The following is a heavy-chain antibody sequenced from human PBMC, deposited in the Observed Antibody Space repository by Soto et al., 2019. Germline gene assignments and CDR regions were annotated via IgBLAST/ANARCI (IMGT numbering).Heavy chain of an antibody. Sequence: GGSLRLSCAASGFTFSTYWMHWVRQAPGKGLVWVSRVSSDGRSTTYADSVKGRFTISRDNAKNTLYLQMNSLRAEDTAVYYCARDLPLDHWGQGTLVTVSS. CDR3: ARDLPLDH. V-gene: IGHV3-74*01. CDR2: VSSDGRST. CDR1: GFTFSTYW. J-gene: IGHJ4*02.